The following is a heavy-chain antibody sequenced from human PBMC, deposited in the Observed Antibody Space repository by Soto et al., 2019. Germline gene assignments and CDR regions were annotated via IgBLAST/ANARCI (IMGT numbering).Heavy chain of an antibody. D-gene: IGHD5-12*01. Sequence: EVQLVESGGGLVQPGGSLRLSCAASGFTFNSYWIHWVRQAPGKGLVWVSRINFDGTTTNYADSVKGRFTISRDNAKNMLYLQMNSLRDEDTAVYYCARGGFRQWLLDYWGQGSLVTVSS. CDR3: ARGGFRQWLLDY. CDR1: GFTFNSYW. V-gene: IGHV3-74*01. J-gene: IGHJ4*02. CDR2: INFDGTTT.